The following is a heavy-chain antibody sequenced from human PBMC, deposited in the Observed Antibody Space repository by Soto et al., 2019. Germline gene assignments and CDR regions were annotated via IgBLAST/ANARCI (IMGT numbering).Heavy chain of an antibody. CDR1: GGSLTSNNW. V-gene: IGHV4-4*02. D-gene: IGHD1-7*01. CDR2: IYRTGST. CDR3: ASRDPGTSVDY. Sequence: SETLSLTCAVSGGSLTSNNWWTWVRQPPGQGLEWIGEIYRTGSTNYNPSLKSRVTISLDKSENQFSLKVTSLTAADKAVYYCASRDPGTSVDYWGQGTLVTVSS. J-gene: IGHJ4*02.